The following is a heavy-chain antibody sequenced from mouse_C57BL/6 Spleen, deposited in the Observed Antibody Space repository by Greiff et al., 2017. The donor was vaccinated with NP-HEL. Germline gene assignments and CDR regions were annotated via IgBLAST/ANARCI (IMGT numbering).Heavy chain of an antibody. J-gene: IGHJ3*01. V-gene: IGHV1-81*01. CDR3: SNQDSSGYVAY. CDR2: IYPRSGNT. Sequence: VQLQQSGAELARPGASVKLSCKASGYTFTSYGISWVKQRTGQGLEWIGEIYPRSGNTYYNEKFKGKATLTADKSSSTAYMELRSLTSEDSAVYFCSNQDSSGYVAYWGQGTLVTVSA. D-gene: IGHD3-2*02. CDR1: GYTFTSYG.